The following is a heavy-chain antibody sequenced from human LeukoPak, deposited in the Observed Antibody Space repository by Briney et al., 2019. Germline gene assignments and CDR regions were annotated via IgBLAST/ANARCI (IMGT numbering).Heavy chain of an antibody. Sequence: GGSLRLSCAVSGFTFSDLFMDWVRQAPGKGLEWVGRTKDKAYSYTTEYAASVKGRFTISRDDSKNLVYLQMTSLETEDTAVYYCASIRGVFGYWGQGILVTVSS. CDR1: GFTFSDLF. J-gene: IGHJ4*02. CDR2: TKDKAYSYTT. D-gene: IGHD3-10*01. CDR3: ASIRGVFGY. V-gene: IGHV3-72*01.